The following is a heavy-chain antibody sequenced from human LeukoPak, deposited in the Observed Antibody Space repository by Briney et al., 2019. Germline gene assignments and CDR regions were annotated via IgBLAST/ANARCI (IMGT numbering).Heavy chain of an antibody. CDR3: AKDLYYYDSSGYSSYDY. CDR2: IRYDGSNK. CDR1: GFTFSSYG. Sequence: GGSLRLSCAASGFTFSSYGMHWVRQAPGKGLEWVAFIRYDGSNKYYADSVKGRFTISRDNSKNTLYLQMNSLRAEDTAVYYCAKDLYYYDSSGYSSYDYRGQGTLVTVSS. J-gene: IGHJ4*02. V-gene: IGHV3-30*02. D-gene: IGHD3-22*01.